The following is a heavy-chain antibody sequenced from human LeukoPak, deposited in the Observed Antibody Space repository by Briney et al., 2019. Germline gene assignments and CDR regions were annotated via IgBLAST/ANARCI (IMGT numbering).Heavy chain of an antibody. V-gene: IGHV3-7*03. Sequence: GGSLRLSCAASGFTFSSYWMSWVRQAPGKGLEWVANIKQDGSEKYYVDSVKGRFTISRDNSKNTLYLQMNSLRAEDTAVYYCAKDLGYDILTGYPVDYWGQGTLVTVSS. CDR3: AKDLGYDILTGYPVDY. D-gene: IGHD3-9*01. J-gene: IGHJ4*02. CDR2: IKQDGSEK. CDR1: GFTFSSYW.